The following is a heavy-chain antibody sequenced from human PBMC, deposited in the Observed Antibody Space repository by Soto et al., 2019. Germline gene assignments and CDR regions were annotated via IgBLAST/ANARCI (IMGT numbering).Heavy chain of an antibody. CDR1: GGSIISADSY. J-gene: IGHJ4*02. D-gene: IGHD3-3*01. CDR2: IAYSGST. CDR3: ARETLRFMVCDY. Sequence: PSETLSLTCAVSGGSIISADSYWFWIRKHPGKGLEWIGYIAYSGSTNYSPSLKSRVTISVDTSKNQFSLKLSSVTAADTAVYYCARETLRFMVCDYWGQGTLVTVSS. V-gene: IGHV4-31*11.